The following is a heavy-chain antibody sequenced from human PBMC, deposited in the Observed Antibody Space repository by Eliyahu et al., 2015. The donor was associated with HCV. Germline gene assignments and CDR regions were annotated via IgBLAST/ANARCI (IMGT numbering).Heavy chain of an antibody. CDR1: GFTFSSYG. J-gene: IGHJ3*02. D-gene: IGHD7-27*01. CDR3: AKDKNRGNWAAVIDI. V-gene: IGHV3-30*18. Sequence: QVQLVESGGGVVQPGRSLRLSCAASGFTFSSYGMHWVRQAPGKGLEWVAVISYDGXNKYYADSVKGRFTISRDNSKNTLYLQMNSLRAEDTAVYYCAKDKNRGNWAAVIDIWGQGTMVTVSS. CDR2: ISYDGXNK.